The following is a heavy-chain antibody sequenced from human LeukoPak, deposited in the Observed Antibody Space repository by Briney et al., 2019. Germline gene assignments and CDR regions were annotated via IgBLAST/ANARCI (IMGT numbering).Heavy chain of an antibody. D-gene: IGHD3-22*01. J-gene: IGHJ4*02. V-gene: IGHV3-23*01. CDR3: AKVKLVVIITASFDC. CDR2: ISDNGGST. Sequence: PGGSLRLSCAASRFTFSSYAMSWVRQAPGKGLEWVSGISDNGGSTYYADSVKGRFTISRDNSKNKLYLQMNSLRAEDTAVYFCAKVKLVVIITASFDCWGQGTLVTVSS. CDR1: RFTFSSYA.